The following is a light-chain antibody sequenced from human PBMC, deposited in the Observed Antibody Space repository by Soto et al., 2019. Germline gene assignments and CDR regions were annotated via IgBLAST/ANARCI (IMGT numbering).Light chain of an antibody. J-gene: IGKJ2*01. V-gene: IGKV1-5*01. Sequence: DIQMTQSPSTLSASVGDRVTITCRASQSISSWLAWYQQKPGKAPKLLIYDASSLESGVPSRFSGSRSGTEFTLTISSLQPDDFATYYCQQYNSYSRDTFGQGTKLEIK. CDR3: QQYNSYSRDT. CDR1: QSISSW. CDR2: DAS.